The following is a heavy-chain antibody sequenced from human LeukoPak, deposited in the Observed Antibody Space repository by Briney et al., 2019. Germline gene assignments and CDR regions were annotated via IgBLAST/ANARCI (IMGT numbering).Heavy chain of an antibody. Sequence: GGSLRLSCAASGFTFSSYSMNWVRQAPGKGLEWVSSISSSSSYIYYADSVKGRFTISRDNAKNSLYLQMNSLRAEDTAVYYCARDKDRVVGATESPIDYWGQGTLVTVSS. CDR3: ARDKDRVVGATESPIDY. D-gene: IGHD1-26*01. CDR1: GFTFSSYS. V-gene: IGHV3-21*01. CDR2: ISSSSSYI. J-gene: IGHJ4*02.